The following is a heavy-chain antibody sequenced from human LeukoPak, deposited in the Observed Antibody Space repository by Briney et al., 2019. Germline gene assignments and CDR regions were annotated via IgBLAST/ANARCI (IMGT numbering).Heavy chain of an antibody. Sequence: SSVKVSCKASGYTFTSYDINWVRQATGQGLEWMGWMNPNSGNTGYAQKFQGRVTMTRNTSISTAYMELSSLRSEDTAVYYCARAYGSGSYSPPDYWGQGTLVTVSS. CDR1: GYTFTSYD. D-gene: IGHD3-10*01. J-gene: IGHJ4*02. CDR3: ARAYGSGSYSPPDY. V-gene: IGHV1-8*01. CDR2: MNPNSGNT.